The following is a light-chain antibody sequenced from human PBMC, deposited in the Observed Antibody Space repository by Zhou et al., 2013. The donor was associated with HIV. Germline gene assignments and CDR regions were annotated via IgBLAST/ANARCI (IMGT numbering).Light chain of an antibody. Sequence: EIVLTQSPGTLSLSPGERATLSCRASQSVSRNFLAWYQQKPGQAPRLLIYGASSRATGIPDRFSGSGSGTDFTLTISSLQSEDFAVYYCQQSNNWPPYTFGQGTKLEIK. J-gene: IGKJ2*01. CDR3: QQSNNWPPYT. V-gene: IGKV3-20*01. CDR2: GAS. CDR1: QSVSRNF.